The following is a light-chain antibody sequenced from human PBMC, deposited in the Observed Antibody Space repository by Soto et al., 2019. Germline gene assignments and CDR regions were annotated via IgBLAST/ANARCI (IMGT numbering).Light chain of an antibody. CDR3: QQYYSTPYT. J-gene: IGKJ2*01. Sequence: DIVMTQSPDSLAVSLGERATINCKSSQSGLYNSNNKNYLAWYQHKPGQPPKLLIYWASTRESRVPDRFSGSGSWTDFTLTTSSLQAEDVAVYYCQQYYSTPYTFGQGTKLEVK. CDR2: WAS. V-gene: IGKV4-1*01. CDR1: QSGLYNSNNKNY.